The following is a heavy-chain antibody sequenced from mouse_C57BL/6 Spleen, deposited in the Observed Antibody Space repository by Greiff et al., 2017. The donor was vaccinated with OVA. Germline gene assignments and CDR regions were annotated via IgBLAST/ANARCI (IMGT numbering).Heavy chain of an antibody. CDR3: AREGAAQAPFAY. V-gene: IGHV1-64*01. J-gene: IGHJ3*01. D-gene: IGHD3-2*02. Sequence: QVQLKQPGAELVKPGASVKLSCKASGYTFTSYWMHWVKQRPGQGLEWIGMIHPNSGSTNYNEKFKSKATLTVDKSSSTAYMQLSSLTSEDSAVYYCAREGAAQAPFAYWGQGTLVTVSA. CDR1: GYTFTSYW. CDR2: IHPNSGST.